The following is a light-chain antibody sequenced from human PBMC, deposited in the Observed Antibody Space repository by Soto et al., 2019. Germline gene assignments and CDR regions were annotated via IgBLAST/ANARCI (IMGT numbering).Light chain of an antibody. CDR1: QTVSSSY. CDR2: AAS. J-gene: IGKJ3*01. Sequence: EIVLTQSPGTLSLSPGEGATLSCRASQTVSSSYLAWYQQKHGQAPRLLIHAASTRATDIPDRFSGSGSGTDFTLTISRLEPEDFAVYYCQQRSNWPPTFGPGTKVDIK. CDR3: QQRSNWPPT. V-gene: IGKV3D-20*02.